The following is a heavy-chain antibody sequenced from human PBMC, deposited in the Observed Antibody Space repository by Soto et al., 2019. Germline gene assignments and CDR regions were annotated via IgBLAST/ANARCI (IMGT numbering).Heavy chain of an antibody. CDR3: ARGSAKVRFLEWLPSLDYYGMDV. V-gene: IGHV4-59*01. CDR2: IYYSGST. Sequence: SETLSLTCTVSGGSISSYYWSWIRQPPGKGLEWIGYIYYSGSTNYNPSLKSRVTISVDTSKNQFSLKLSSVTAADTAVYYCARGSAKVRFLEWLPSLDYYGMDVWGQGTTVTVSS. D-gene: IGHD3-3*01. J-gene: IGHJ6*02. CDR1: GGSISSYY.